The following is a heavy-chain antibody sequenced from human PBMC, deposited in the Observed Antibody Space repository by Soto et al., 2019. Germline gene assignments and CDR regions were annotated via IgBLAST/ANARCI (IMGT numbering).Heavy chain of an antibody. V-gene: IGHV4-31*03. Sequence: SETLSLTCSGSSDSMNGGGYYWSWMGEQPGRGVGWIGYMYRNVETYYNTSPKSRVTISVDTSKNQFSLNLTSVTNADTAVYYCARRGGSPSGYYYYAMEVWGQGSTVT. CDR1: SDSMNGGGYY. CDR2: MYRNVET. D-gene: IGHD6-6*01. CDR3: ARRGGSPSGYYYYAMEV. J-gene: IGHJ6*02.